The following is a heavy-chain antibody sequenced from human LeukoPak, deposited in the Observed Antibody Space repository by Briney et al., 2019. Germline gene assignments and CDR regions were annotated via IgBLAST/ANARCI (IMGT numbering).Heavy chain of an antibody. D-gene: IGHD4-17*01. J-gene: IGHJ4*02. CDR1: GGSISSYY. CDR2: IYYSGST. V-gene: IGHV4-59*01. CDR3: ARQVRTTVHFDL. Sequence: PSETLSLTCTVSGGSISSYYWSWIRQPPGKGLEWIGYIYYSGSTNYNPSLKSRVTISIDTSKNQFSLKLSSVTAADTAVYFRARQVRTTVHFDLWGQGTLVTVSS.